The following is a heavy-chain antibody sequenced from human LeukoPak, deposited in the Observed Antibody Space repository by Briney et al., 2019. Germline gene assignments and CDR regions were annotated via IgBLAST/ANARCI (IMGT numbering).Heavy chain of an antibody. J-gene: IGHJ5*02. CDR1: GYTFTSYG. Sequence: GASVKVSYKASGYTFTSYGISWVRQAPGQGLEWMGWISAYNGNTNYAQKLQGRVTMTTDTSTSTAYMELRSLRSDDTAVYYCARDLAVGDFWSGYYRWFDPWGQGTLVTVSS. CDR3: ARDLAVGDFWSGYYRWFDP. CDR2: ISAYNGNT. V-gene: IGHV1-18*01. D-gene: IGHD3-3*01.